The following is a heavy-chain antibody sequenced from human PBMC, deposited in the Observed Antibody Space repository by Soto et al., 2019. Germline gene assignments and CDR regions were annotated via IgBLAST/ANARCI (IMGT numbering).Heavy chain of an antibody. CDR3: AREGGYSTTTDY. J-gene: IGHJ4*02. D-gene: IGHD6-13*01. Sequence: PSETLSLTCTVSGGSISSGGYYLSWIRQHPGKGLEWIGSIYHSGTTYYNPSLKSRVTISVDTSKNQFSLKVSSVTAADTAVYYCAREGGYSTTTDYWGQGTLVTVSS. V-gene: IGHV4-31*03. CDR2: IYHSGTT. CDR1: GGSISSGGYY.